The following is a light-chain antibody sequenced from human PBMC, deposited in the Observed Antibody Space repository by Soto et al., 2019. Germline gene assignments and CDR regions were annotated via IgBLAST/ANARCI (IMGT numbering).Light chain of an antibody. CDR1: SSDVGKYNL. CDR2: EDI. V-gene: IGLV2-23*01. Sequence: QSALTQPASVSGSPGQSITISCTGSSSDVGKYNLVSWYQHHPGKAPKLMIYEDIERPSGLSNRFSGSKSGNTASLTISVLQTEDEADYYCCSYAGSTSVVFGGGTKLTVL. J-gene: IGLJ2*01. CDR3: CSYAGSTSVV.